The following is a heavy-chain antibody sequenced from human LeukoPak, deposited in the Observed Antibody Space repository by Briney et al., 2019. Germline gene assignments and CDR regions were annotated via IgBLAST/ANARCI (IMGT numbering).Heavy chain of an antibody. CDR2: ISAYNGNT. V-gene: IGHV1-18*01. Sequence: VASVKVSCKASGYTFTSYGISWVRQAPGQGLEWMGWISAYNGNTNYAQKLQGRVTMTTDTSTSTAYMELRSLRTDDTAVFYCARGGRSSGRNMLYYYYYMDVWGKGTTVTVSS. D-gene: IGHD6-19*01. CDR3: ARGGRSSGRNMLYYYYYMDV. CDR1: GYTFTSYG. J-gene: IGHJ6*03.